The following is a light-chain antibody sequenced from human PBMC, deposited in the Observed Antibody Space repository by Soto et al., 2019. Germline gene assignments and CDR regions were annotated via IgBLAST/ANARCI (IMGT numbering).Light chain of an antibody. CDR2: GAS. V-gene: IGKV3-15*01. Sequence: EIVMTQSPATLSVSSGERATLSCRASQSVSSNLAWYQQKPGQAPRLLIYGASTRATGIPARFSGGGSGTEFTLTISSLQSEDFAVYYCQQYNNWPPLTFGGGTKVEIK. CDR1: QSVSSN. J-gene: IGKJ4*01. CDR3: QQYNNWPPLT.